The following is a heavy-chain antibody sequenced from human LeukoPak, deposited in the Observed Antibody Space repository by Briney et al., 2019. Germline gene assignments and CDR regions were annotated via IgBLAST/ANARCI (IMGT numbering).Heavy chain of an antibody. CDR3: ARGGQEVDY. CDR1: GSTFSGYG. J-gene: IGHJ4*02. V-gene: IGHV3-30*02. Sequence: GGSLRLSCAASGSTFSGYGMHWVRQAPGKGLEWVAFVRYDSSNKYYADCVKGGFTLSRDNSKNMLYLQMNSLRAEDTAVYYCARGGQEVDYWGQGTLVTVSS. CDR2: VRYDSSNK. D-gene: IGHD3-16*01.